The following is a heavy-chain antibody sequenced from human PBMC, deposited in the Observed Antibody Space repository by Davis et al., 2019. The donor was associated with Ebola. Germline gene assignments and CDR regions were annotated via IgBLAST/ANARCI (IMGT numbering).Heavy chain of an antibody. D-gene: IGHD2-15*01. Sequence: AASVKVSCKASGFTFTSSAMQWVRQARGQRLEWIGWIVVGSGNTNYAQKFQERVTITRDMSTSTAYMELSSLRSEDTAVYYCARVRGYCSGGSCWGFYYYYGMDVWGQGTTVTVSS. V-gene: IGHV1-58*02. CDR1: GFTFTSSA. J-gene: IGHJ6*02. CDR3: ARVRGYCSGGSCWGFYYYYGMDV. CDR2: IVVGSGNT.